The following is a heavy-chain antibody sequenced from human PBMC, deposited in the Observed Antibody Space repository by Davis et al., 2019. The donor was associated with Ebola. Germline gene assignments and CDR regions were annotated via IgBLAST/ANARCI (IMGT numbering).Heavy chain of an antibody. CDR1: GFTFSNAW. CDR2: IWYDGSNK. V-gene: IGHV3-33*08. CDR3: ARVGVGAKIDY. J-gene: IGHJ4*02. D-gene: IGHD1-26*01. Sequence: GGSLRLSCAASGFTFSNAWMSWVRQAPGKGLEWVAVIWYDGSNKYYADSVKGRFTISRDNSKNTLYLQMNSLRAEDTAVYYCARVGVGAKIDYWGQGTLVTVSS.